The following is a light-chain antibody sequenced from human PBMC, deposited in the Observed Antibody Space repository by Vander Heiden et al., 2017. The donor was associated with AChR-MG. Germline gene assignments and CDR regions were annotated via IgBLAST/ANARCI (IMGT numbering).Light chain of an antibody. CDR2: GVS. V-gene: IGLV2-14*01. J-gene: IGLJ2*01. Sequence: QSVLIQPVSVSGSPGQSITISCTGTSGDVGGHEHVSWFQQHPGKAPKLIIFGVSDRPSGISTRFSGSKSGNTASLTISGLQSEDEADYYCSSYTNRKTVIFGGGTKLTV. CDR1: SGDVGGHEH. CDR3: SSYTNRKTVI.